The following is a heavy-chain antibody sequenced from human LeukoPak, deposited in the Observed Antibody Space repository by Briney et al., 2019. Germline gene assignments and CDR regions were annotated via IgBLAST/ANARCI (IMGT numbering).Heavy chain of an antibody. CDR3: AGNKVVGATGFGTELGSFDI. V-gene: IGHV4-39*07. CDR1: DDSVKSRSYY. J-gene: IGHJ3*02. CDR2: IYYSGSI. Sequence: SETLSLTCTVSDDSVKSRSYYWGWIRQPPGKGLEWIGSIYYSGSIYHNPSLKSRVTISIDTSKNQFSLTLNSVTAADTAVYYCAGNKVVGATGFGTELGSFDIWGQGTKV. D-gene: IGHD1-26*01.